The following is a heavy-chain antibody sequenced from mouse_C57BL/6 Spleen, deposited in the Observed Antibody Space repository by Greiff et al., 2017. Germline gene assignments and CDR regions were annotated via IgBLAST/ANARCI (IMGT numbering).Heavy chain of an antibody. CDR3: ARSGYGSSQSYFDY. V-gene: IGHV1-59*01. J-gene: IGHJ2*01. CDR2: IDPSDSYT. Sequence: VQLQQSGAELVRPGTSVKLSCKASGYAFTSYWMHWVKQRPGQGLEWIGVIDPSDSYTNYNQKFKGKATLTVDTSSSTAYMQLSSLTSEDSAVYDCARSGYGSSQSYFDYWGQGTTLTVSS. CDR1: GYAFTSYW. D-gene: IGHD1-1*01.